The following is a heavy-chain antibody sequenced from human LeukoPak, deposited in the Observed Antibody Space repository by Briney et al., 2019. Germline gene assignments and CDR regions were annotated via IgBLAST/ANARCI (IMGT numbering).Heavy chain of an antibody. CDR2: ISGSGGST. V-gene: IGHV3-23*01. D-gene: IGHD2-15*01. CDR3: AKGYCSGGSCYNFDY. Sequence: GGSLRLSCAASGFTFSSYAMSWVRQAPGKGLEWVSAISGSGGSTYYADSVKGRFTISRDNSKNTLYLQMNSLRAENTAVYYCAKGYCSGGSCYNFDYWGQGTLVTVSS. CDR1: GFTFSSYA. J-gene: IGHJ4*02.